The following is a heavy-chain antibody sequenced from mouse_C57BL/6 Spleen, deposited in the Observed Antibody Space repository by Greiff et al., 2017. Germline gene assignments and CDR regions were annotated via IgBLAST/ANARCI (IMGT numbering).Heavy chain of an antibody. V-gene: IGHV1-82*01. Sequence: QVQLQQSGPELVKPGASVKISCKASGYAFSSSWMNWVKQRPGKGLEWIGRIYPGDGDTNYNGKFKGKATLTADKSSSTAYMQLSSLTSEDSAVYFCARQITTVVATGYFDVWGTGTTVTVSS. D-gene: IGHD1-1*01. CDR2: IYPGDGDT. CDR1: GYAFSSSW. J-gene: IGHJ1*03. CDR3: ARQITTVVATGYFDV.